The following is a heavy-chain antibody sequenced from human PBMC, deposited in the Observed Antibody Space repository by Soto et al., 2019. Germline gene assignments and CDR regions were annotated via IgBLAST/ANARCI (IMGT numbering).Heavy chain of an antibody. D-gene: IGHD3-22*01. V-gene: IGHV3-48*02. J-gene: IGHJ4*02. CDR3: ARQTYYYDSSGYLFDY. Sequence: GGSLRLSCAASGFTFSSYSMNWVRQAPGKGLEWVSYISSSSSTIYYADSVKGRFTISRDNAKNSLYLQMNSLRDEDTAVYYCARQTYYYDSSGYLFDYWGQGTLVPVYS. CDR1: GFTFSSYS. CDR2: ISSSSSTI.